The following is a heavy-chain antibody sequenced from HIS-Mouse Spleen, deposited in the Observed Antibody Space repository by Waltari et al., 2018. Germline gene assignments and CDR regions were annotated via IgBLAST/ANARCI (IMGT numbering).Heavy chain of an antibody. V-gene: IGHV3-66*01. CDR3: ARGQTSIAARGGSDY. J-gene: IGHJ4*02. CDR2: IYGGGST. CDR1: GFTVSSNY. Sequence: EVQLVESGGGLVQPGGSLRLSCAASGFTVSSNYMSWVRQATGKGREVVSVIYGGGSTYYADPVKGRFTISRDNSKNTLYLKMNSLRAEDTAVYYCARGQTSIAARGGSDYWGQGTLVTVSS. D-gene: IGHD6-6*01.